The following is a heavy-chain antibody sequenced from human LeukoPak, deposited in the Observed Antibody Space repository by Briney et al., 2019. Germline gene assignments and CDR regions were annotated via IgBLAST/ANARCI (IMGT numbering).Heavy chain of an antibody. CDR1: GGTFSSYA. V-gene: IGHV1-69*05. J-gene: IGHJ1*01. CDR2: IIPIFGTA. CDR3: AREEGIAAEYFQH. D-gene: IGHD6-13*01. Sequence: ASVKVSCKAFGGTFSSYAISWVRQAPGQGLEWMGGIIPIFGTANYAQKFQGRVTITTDESTSTAYMELSSLRSEDTAVYYCAREEGIAAEYFQHWGQGTLVTVSS.